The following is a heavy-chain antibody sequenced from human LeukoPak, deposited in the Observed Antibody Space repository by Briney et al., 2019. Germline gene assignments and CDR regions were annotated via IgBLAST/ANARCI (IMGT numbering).Heavy chain of an antibody. CDR3: ASAGYCGGDCYLQDAFDI. D-gene: IGHD2-21*02. CDR2: IYSGGST. V-gene: IGHV3-53*01. CDR1: GFTVSSNY. Sequence: GGSLRLSCAASGFTVSSNYMSWVRQAPGKGLEWVSVIYSGGSTYYADSVKGRFTISRDNSKNTLCLQMNSLRAEDTAVYYCASAGYCGGDCYLQDAFDIWGQGTMVTVSS. J-gene: IGHJ3*02.